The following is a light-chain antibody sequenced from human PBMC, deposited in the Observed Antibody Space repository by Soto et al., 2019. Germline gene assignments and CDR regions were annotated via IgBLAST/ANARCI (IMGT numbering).Light chain of an antibody. Sequence: QSALTQPASVSGSPGQSITISCTGTSSDVGSYNLVSWYQQHPGKAPKLMIYEGSKRPSGASNRFSGSKSGNTASLTISGLQAEDEADYYCCSYAGSSTPSYVFGTGTRSPS. J-gene: IGLJ1*01. CDR2: EGS. CDR3: CSYAGSSTPSYV. CDR1: SSDVGSYNL. V-gene: IGLV2-23*01.